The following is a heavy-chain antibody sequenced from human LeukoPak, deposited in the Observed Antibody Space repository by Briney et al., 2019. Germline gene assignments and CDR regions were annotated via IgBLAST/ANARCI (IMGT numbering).Heavy chain of an antibody. CDR2: IYYSGST. V-gene: IGHV4-31*03. Sequence: SETLSLTCTVSGGSISSGGYYWRWIRQHPGKGLEWIGYIYYSGSTYYNPSLKSRVTISVDTSKNQFSLKLSSVTAADTAVYYCARDNYYDSSGAIDYWGQGTLVTVSS. J-gene: IGHJ4*02. CDR3: ARDNYYDSSGAIDY. D-gene: IGHD3-22*01. CDR1: GGSISSGGYY.